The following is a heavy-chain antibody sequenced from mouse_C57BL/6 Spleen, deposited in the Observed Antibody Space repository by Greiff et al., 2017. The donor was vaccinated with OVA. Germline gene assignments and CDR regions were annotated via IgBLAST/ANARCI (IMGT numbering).Heavy chain of an antibody. J-gene: IGHJ3*01. Sequence: EVQLQQSGPELVKPGASVKISCKASGYSFTGYYMNWVKQSPEKSLEWIGEINPSTGGTTYNQKFKAKATLTVDKSSSTAYMQLKSQTSEDSAVYYCARDYGSSWFAYWGQGTLVTVSA. CDR1: GYSFTGYY. CDR3: ARDYGSSWFAY. D-gene: IGHD1-1*01. V-gene: IGHV1-42*01. CDR2: INPSTGGT.